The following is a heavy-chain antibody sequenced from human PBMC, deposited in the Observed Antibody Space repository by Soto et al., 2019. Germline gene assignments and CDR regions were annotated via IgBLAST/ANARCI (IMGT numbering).Heavy chain of an antibody. V-gene: IGHV4-30-2*01. CDR2: IYHSGST. CDR3: ARGGGSGWRTYYFDY. D-gene: IGHD6-19*01. CDR1: GGSISSGGYS. Sequence: QLQLQESGSGLVKPSQTLSLTCAVSGGSISSGGYSWSWIRQPPGKGLELIGYIYHSGSTYYNPSLKSRVTISVDRSKNQFSLKLSSVTAADTAVYYCARGGGSGWRTYYFDYWGQGTLVTVSS. J-gene: IGHJ4*02.